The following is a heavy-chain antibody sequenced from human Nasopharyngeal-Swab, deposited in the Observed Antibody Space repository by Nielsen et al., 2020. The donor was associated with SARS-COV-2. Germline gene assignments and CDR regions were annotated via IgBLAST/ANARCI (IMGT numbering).Heavy chain of an antibody. CDR1: GFTFSSNW. D-gene: IGHD3-16*01. Sequence: GGSLRLSCAASGFTFSSNWMHWVRQVPGKGLVWVSRTNEDGSLTNYADSVKGRFTISRDNARDTLYLQMNSLRAEDTALYWCVKDLRGKYAFDIWGQGTMVTVSS. CDR2: TNEDGSLT. V-gene: IGHV3-74*01. CDR3: VKDLRGKYAFDI. J-gene: IGHJ3*02.